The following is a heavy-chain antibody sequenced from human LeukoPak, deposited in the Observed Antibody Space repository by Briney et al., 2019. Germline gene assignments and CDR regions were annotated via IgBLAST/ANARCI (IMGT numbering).Heavy chain of an antibody. CDR1: GYTFTDYY. J-gene: IGHJ4*02. Sequence: ASVKVSCMASGYTFTDYYINWVRQAPGQGLEWMGWINPNIGGTSYAQDFQGRVTMTRDTPINTAYMELSRLRSDDTAVYYCARRQIDCSTTSCYVDYWGQGTLVTVSS. CDR3: ARRQIDCSTTSCYVDY. D-gene: IGHD2-2*01. V-gene: IGHV1-2*02. CDR2: INPNIGGT.